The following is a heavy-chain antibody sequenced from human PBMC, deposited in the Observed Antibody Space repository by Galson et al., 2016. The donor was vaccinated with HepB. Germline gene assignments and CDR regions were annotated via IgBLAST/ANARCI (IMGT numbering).Heavy chain of an antibody. D-gene: IGHD1-1*01. CDR2: ISINNGNT. J-gene: IGHJ5*02. V-gene: IGHV1-18*04. CDR3: ARDFYWWNDFRFDP. Sequence: SVKVSCKASGYTFSSYGISWVRQAPGQGLEWMGWISINNGNTNYAQKFQGRITMTTDTAANTVYLELKSLESDDTAMYYCARDFYWWNDFRFDPWGQGTLVTVSS. CDR1: GYTFSSYG.